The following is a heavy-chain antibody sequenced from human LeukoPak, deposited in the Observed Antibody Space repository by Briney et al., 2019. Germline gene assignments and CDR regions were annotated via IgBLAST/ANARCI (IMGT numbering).Heavy chain of an antibody. CDR1: GASISSYY. J-gene: IGHJ6*02. V-gene: IGHV4-59*01. CDR3: ARDRQPSRYNGLDV. D-gene: IGHD2-2*01. Sequence: SETLSLTCTVSGASISSYYWSWIRQPPGKGLEWIGFNSSSGSTNYNPSLKSRVTISVDTSKSHFSLKLTSVTAADTAVYFCARDRQPSRYNGLDVWGQGTTVTVSS. CDR2: NSSSGST.